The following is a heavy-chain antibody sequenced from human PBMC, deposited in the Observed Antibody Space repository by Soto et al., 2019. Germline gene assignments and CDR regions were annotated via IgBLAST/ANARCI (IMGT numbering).Heavy chain of an antibody. D-gene: IGHD1-1*01. V-gene: IGHV3-23*01. J-gene: IGHJ4*02. CDR2: INDGGGST. Sequence: EVQLLESGGGLVQPGGSLRLSCAVSGFTFNNFAMSWVRQAPGKGLEGVATINDGGGSTYYPDSVKGRFTISRDNSKNTVFLQINSLRVEDTATYYCAKDPPTRGTTFDYWGQGTLVSVSS. CDR3: AKDPPTRGTTFDY. CDR1: GFTFNNFA.